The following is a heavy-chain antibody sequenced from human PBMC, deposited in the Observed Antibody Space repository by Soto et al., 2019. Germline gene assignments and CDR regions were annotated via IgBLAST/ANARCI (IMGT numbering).Heavy chain of an antibody. CDR3: AKDGSGSYSVYDY. D-gene: IGHD3-10*01. J-gene: IGHJ4*02. V-gene: IGHV3-23*01. CDR2: ISGSGGST. Sequence: EVQLLESGGGLVQPGGSLRLSCAASGFTFSSYAMSWVRQAPGKGLEWVSAISGSGGSTYYADSVKGRFTISRDNSKNTLYLQMNSLTAEDTAVYYCAKDGSGSYSVYDYWGQGTMVTVSS. CDR1: GFTFSSYA.